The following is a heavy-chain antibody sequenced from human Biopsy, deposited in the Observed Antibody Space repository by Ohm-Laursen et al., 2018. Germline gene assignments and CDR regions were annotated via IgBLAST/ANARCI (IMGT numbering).Heavy chain of an antibody. Sequence: GTLSLTCNVSGGSISNLYWSWIRQPPGKGLEWIGYIYYTGSTNYNPSLKSRVTISVDTSMNHLSLRLTSVTAADTAVYYCARHAPSYSGSYWRYFDLWGRGTLVTVSS. CDR3: ARHAPSYSGSYWRYFDL. CDR1: GGSISNLY. V-gene: IGHV4-59*08. D-gene: IGHD1-26*01. J-gene: IGHJ2*01. CDR2: IYYTGST.